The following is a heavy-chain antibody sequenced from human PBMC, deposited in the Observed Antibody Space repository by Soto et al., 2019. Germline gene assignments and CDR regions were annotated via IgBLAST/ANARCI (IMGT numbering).Heavy chain of an antibody. V-gene: IGHV4-30-4*01. D-gene: IGHD3-22*01. CDR3: ASSYYYDSSGYFPFDS. CDR1: GGSISSGDYY. CDR2: IYYSGST. Sequence: QVQLQESGPGLVKPSQTLSLTCTVSGGSISSGDYYSSWIRQPPGKGLEWIGYIYYSGSTYYNPSLKSRVTISVDTSKTQFSLKLSSVTAADTAVYYCASSYYYDSSGYFPFDSWGQGTLVTVSS. J-gene: IGHJ4*02.